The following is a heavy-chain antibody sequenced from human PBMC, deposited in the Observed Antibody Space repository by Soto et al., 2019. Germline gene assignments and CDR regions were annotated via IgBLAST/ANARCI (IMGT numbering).Heavy chain of an antibody. V-gene: IGHV4-59*05. CDR1: GGSISSYY. Sequence: SETLSLTCTVSGGSISSYYWSWIRQPPGKGLEWIGSIYYSGSTYYNPSLKSRVTISVDTSKNQFSLKLSSVTAADTAVYYCARHTPAISISDHWGQGTLVTVSS. D-gene: IGHD2-15*01. CDR2: IYYSGST. J-gene: IGHJ4*02. CDR3: ARHTPAISISDH.